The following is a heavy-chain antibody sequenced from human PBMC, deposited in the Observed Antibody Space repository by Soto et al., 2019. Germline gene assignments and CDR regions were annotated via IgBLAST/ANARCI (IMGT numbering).Heavy chain of an antibody. J-gene: IGHJ4*02. Sequence: EVHLVESGGGLVQPGGSLRLSCAASGFTFSTYWMHWVRQVPGKGLVWVSRINSDGGSTTYADSVKGRFTISRDNAKSTLYLQVNSLRVEDTAVYYGASALLTPFDYWGQGTLVTVSS. CDR1: GFTFSTYW. V-gene: IGHV3-74*01. CDR2: INSDGGST. CDR3: ASALLTPFDY. D-gene: IGHD7-27*01.